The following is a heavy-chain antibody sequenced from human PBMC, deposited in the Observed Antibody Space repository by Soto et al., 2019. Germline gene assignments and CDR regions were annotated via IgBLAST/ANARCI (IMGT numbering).Heavy chain of an antibody. J-gene: IGHJ4*02. CDR1: GDSINSDKYY. Sequence: QLQLQESGPGLVKPSETLSLTCSVSGDSINSDKYYWGWIRQPPGKGLEWIGSIYYRGNTYYNPSLQTRVSISLDKSKSQYSLKLNSVTAADSAVYFCARLEGLATSSYYFGFWGQGALVTVSS. D-gene: IGHD6-6*01. V-gene: IGHV4-39*01. CDR2: IYYRGNT. CDR3: ARLEGLATSSYYFGF.